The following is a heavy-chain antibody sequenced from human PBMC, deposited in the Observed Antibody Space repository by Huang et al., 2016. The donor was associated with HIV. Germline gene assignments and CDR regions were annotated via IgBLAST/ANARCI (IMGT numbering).Heavy chain of an antibody. CDR1: GDFISSTNYY. CDR2: VYQSGST. J-gene: IGHJ4*02. Sequence: QLQLQESGPGQVKPSETLSLTCTVSGDFISSTNYYWGWIRQSPGKGLEWVGSVYQSGSTNYNPSPKSRVTFSVDTSRNQFALRLNSVTAADTAVYYCASQHIGAAATWFWGRGTQVAVSS. D-gene: IGHD6-13*01. V-gene: IGHV4-39*01. CDR3: ASQHIGAAATWF.